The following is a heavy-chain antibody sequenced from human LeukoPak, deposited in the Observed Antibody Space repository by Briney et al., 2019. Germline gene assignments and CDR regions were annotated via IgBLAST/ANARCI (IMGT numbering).Heavy chain of an antibody. J-gene: IGHJ4*02. Sequence: PSETLSLTCAVYGGSFSGNYWSWIRQPPGKGLEWIGDINHSGTTNYSPSLKSRVTISVDASKNQFSLKLSSVTAADTAVYYCARLGGSWYRTMSYFDYWGQGTLVIVSS. D-gene: IGHD6-13*01. CDR3: ARLGGSWYRTMSYFDY. CDR2: INHSGTT. CDR1: GGSFSGNY. V-gene: IGHV4-34*01.